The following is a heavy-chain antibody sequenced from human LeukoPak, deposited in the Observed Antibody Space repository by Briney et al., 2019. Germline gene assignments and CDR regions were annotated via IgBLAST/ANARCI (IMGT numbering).Heavy chain of an antibody. CDR2: ISAYNGNT. Sequence: VASVKVSCTASGYTFTSYGISWVRQAPGQGLEWMGWISAYNGNTNYAQKLQGRVTMTTDTSTSTAYMELRSLRSDDTAVYYCARDTAITIYYYGMDVWGQGTTVTVSS. CDR3: ARDTAITIYYYGMDV. V-gene: IGHV1-18*01. D-gene: IGHD3-3*01. CDR1: GYTFTSYG. J-gene: IGHJ6*02.